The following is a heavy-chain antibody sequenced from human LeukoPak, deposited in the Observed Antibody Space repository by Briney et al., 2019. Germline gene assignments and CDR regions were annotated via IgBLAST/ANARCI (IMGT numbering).Heavy chain of an antibody. CDR1: GGSLSSYY. CDR2: IYTSGST. J-gene: IGHJ4*02. CDR3: ARGASYYYDSSGYRGFDY. V-gene: IGHV4-4*07. D-gene: IGHD3-22*01. Sequence: SETLSLTCTVSGGSLSSYYWSWIRQPAGKGLEWIGRIYTSGSTNYNPSLKSRVTMSVDTSKNQFSLKLSSVTAADTAVYYCARGASYYYDSSGYRGFDYWGQGTLVTVSS.